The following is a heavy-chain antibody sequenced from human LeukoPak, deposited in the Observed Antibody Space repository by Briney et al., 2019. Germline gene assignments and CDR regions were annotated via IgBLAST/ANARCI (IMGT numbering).Heavy chain of an antibody. CDR1: GFTFDDYT. J-gene: IGHJ4*02. Sequence: GGSLRLSCAASGFTFDDYTMHWVRQAPGKGLEWVSLISWDGGSTYYADPVKGRFTISRDNSKNSLYLQMNSLRTEDTALYYCAKDGRAAAEHYFDYWGQGTLVTVSS. CDR3: AKDGRAAAEHYFDY. D-gene: IGHD6-13*01. V-gene: IGHV3-43*01. CDR2: ISWDGGST.